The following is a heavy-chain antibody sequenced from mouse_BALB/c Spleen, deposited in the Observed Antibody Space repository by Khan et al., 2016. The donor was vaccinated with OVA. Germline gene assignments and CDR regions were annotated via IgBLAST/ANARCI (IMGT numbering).Heavy chain of an antibody. Sequence: QVQLQQPGAELVRPGVSVKISCKASGYTFTDYAMHWVKQRPAKSLEWFGVISTNYGDADYNQKFQGKASMTVDRSSSTVYMELARLTSEASASYSCVGGGKVAYWGQVTLVTVSA. CDR2: ISTNYGDA. CDR1: GYTFTDYA. D-gene: IGHD1-1*02. V-gene: IGHV1S137*01. CDR3: VGGGKVAY. J-gene: IGHJ3*01.